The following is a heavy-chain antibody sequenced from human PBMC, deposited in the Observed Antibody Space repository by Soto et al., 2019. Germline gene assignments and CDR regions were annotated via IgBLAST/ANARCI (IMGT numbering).Heavy chain of an antibody. V-gene: IGHV3-30*18. CDR3: AKEPIPVYYYYGTDV. CDR1: GFTFSSYG. Sequence: GGSLRLSCAASGFTFSSYGMHWVRQAPGKGLEWVAVISYDGSNKYYADSAKGRFTISRDNSKNTLYLQMNSLRAEDTAVYYCAKEPIPVYYYYGTDVWGQGTTVTVSS. CDR2: ISYDGSNK. J-gene: IGHJ6*02.